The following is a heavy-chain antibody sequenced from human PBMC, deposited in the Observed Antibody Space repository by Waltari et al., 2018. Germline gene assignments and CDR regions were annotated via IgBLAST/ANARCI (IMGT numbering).Heavy chain of an antibody. CDR1: GGSISSGSYY. J-gene: IGHJ3*02. Sequence: QVQLQESGPGLVKPSQTLSLTCTVSGGSISSGSYYWSWMRQPAGKGLEWIGRIYTSGSTNYNPSLKSRVTISVDTSKNQFSLKLSSVTAADTAVYYCARDRRGSYTAFDIWGQGTMVTVSS. V-gene: IGHV4-61*02. D-gene: IGHD1-26*01. CDR2: IYTSGST. CDR3: ARDRRGSYTAFDI.